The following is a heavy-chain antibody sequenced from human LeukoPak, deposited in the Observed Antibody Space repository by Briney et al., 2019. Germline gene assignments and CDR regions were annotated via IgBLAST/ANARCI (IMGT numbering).Heavy chain of an antibody. D-gene: IGHD3-10*01. CDR2: ITWNSGTL. V-gene: IGHV3-9*01. Sequence: GMSLRLSCTLCGFILEDLDMHWARQVQGRGLEWVAGITWNSGTLDYADSLQGRFTISRDNTRNSLYLHMNSLKPEDTGLYYCAKDEGFGDLRNYYVDSWGQGALVTVSS. CDR1: GFILEDLD. CDR3: AKDEGFGDLRNYYVDS. J-gene: IGHJ4*02.